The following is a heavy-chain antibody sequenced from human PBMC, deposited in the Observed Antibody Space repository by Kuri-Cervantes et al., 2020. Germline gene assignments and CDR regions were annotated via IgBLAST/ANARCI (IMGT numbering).Heavy chain of an antibody. Sequence: GESLKISGAASGFTFSSYSMNWGRQAPGRGLEWVSSISSNSGTIYYAASVKGRFTISRDNSKNTLYLQMNSLRAEDTAVYYCAKANWEYYYYYMDCWGKGTTVTVSS. V-gene: IGHV3-48*01. CDR1: GFTFSSYS. J-gene: IGHJ6*03. D-gene: IGHD1-1*01. CDR2: ISSNSGTI. CDR3: AKANWEYYYYYMDC.